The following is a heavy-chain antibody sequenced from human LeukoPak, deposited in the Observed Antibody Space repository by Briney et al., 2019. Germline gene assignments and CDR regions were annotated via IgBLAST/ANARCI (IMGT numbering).Heavy chain of an antibody. CDR3: AKERSLEIAVAGTIFDY. V-gene: IGHV3-66*01. J-gene: IGHJ4*02. CDR2: IYSGGDT. D-gene: IGHD6-19*01. CDR1: GFTISSNY. Sequence: TGGSLRLSCAASGFTISSNYMGWVRQAPGQGLEWVSVIYSGGDTYYADSVKRRFTISRDNSKNMIYLDLSSLKAEDTAVYYCAKERSLEIAVAGTIFDYWGQGTLVTVSS.